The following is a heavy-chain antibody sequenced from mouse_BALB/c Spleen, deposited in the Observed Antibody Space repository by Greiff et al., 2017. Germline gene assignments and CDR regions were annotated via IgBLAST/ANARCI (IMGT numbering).Heavy chain of an antibody. J-gene: IGHJ4*01. CDR1: GFTFSNYW. CDR2: IRLKSNNYAT. Sequence: EVQVVESGGGLVQPGGSMKLSCAASGFTFSNYWMNWVRQSPEKGLEWVAEIRLKSNNYATHYAESVKGRFTISRDDSKSSVYLQMNNLRAEDTGIYYRTRRGYGNYMEGAMDYWGEGTSVTVSS. CDR3: TRRGYGNYMEGAMDY. D-gene: IGHD2-10*02. V-gene: IGHV6-6*02.